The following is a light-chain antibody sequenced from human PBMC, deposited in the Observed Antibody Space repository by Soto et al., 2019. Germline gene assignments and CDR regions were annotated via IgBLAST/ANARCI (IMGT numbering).Light chain of an antibody. CDR1: QSISGN. V-gene: IGKV3-15*01. J-gene: IGKJ4*01. CDR3: QRYDTWPLT. CDR2: HTS. Sequence: EIVITQSPATLSVYPGESATLSCRASQSISGNLAWYQQKPGLAPRLLIYHTSTRATGVPARFSGSGSGTEFSLTISSLQSEDSAVYYCQRYDTWPLTFGGGPKVDIK.